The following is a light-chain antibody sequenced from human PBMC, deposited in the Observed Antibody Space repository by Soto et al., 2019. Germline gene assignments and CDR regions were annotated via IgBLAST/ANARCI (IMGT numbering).Light chain of an antibody. Sequence: SVLTQSPDTLSLSPGERATLSCRASQSVSNSYLAWYQQKPGQAPRLLIFGASRRATGIPDRFSGSGSGTDFTLTISRLEPEDFAVYYCQRYGDSPRWAFGQGTKVEIK. J-gene: IGKJ1*01. CDR3: QRYGDSPRWA. V-gene: IGKV3-20*01. CDR1: QSVSNSY. CDR2: GAS.